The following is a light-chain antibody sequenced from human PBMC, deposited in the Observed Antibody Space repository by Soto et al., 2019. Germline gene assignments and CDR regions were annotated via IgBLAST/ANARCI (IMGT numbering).Light chain of an antibody. J-gene: IGLJ2*01. CDR1: SSDVGGYSY. CDR3: SSYAGSNNLV. Sequence: QSALTQPPSASGSPGQSVTISCTGTSSDVGGYSYVSWYQQYPGKAPKLMIYEVTKRPSGVPDRFSGSKSGNTAFLTVSGLQAEDEPDYYCSSYAGSNNLVFGGGTKLTVL. CDR2: EVT. V-gene: IGLV2-8*01.